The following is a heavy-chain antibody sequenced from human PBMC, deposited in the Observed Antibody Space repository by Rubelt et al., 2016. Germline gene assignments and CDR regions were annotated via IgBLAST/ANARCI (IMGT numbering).Heavy chain of an antibody. J-gene: IGHJ3*02. CDR2: IIPILGIA. V-gene: IGHV1-69*09. D-gene: IGHD5-18*01. CDR1: GYTFTSYA. Sequence: QVQLVQSGSELKKPGASVKVSCKASGYTFTSYAMHRVRQAPGQRLEWMGWIIPILGIANYAQKFQGRATITADKSTSTAYMELSSLRSEDAAVYYCARDLGYSYAFDIWGQGTMVTVSS. CDR3: ARDLGYSYAFDI.